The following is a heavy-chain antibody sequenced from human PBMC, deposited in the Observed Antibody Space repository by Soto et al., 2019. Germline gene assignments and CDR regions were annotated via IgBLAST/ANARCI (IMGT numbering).Heavy chain of an antibody. CDR3: ARGDNPEY. J-gene: IGHJ4*02. Sequence: GGSLRLSCAASGFTFSSHWRTWVRQAPGKGLEWVANINEDGSEKYYVDSVKGRFTISRDNAKNSLYLQMNSLRAEDTALFYCARGDNPEYWGQGTLVTVSS. CDR2: INEDGSEK. D-gene: IGHD1-1*01. CDR1: GFTFSSHW. V-gene: IGHV3-7*01.